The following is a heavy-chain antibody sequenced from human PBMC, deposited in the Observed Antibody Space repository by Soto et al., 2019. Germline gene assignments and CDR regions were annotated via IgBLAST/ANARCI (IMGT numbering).Heavy chain of an antibody. CDR2: IYYSGST. CDR1: GGSISSYY. Sequence: SETLSLTCTVSGGSISSYYWSWIRQPPGKGLEWIGYIYYSGSTNYNPSLKSRVTISVDTSKNQFSLKLSSVTAADTAVYYCASGSRITMVRGVPGYFDYWGQGTLVTVS. J-gene: IGHJ4*02. V-gene: IGHV4-59*01. D-gene: IGHD3-10*01. CDR3: ASGSRITMVRGVPGYFDY.